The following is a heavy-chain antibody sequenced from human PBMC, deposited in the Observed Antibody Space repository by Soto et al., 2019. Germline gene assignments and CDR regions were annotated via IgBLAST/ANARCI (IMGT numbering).Heavy chain of an antibody. CDR2: IYHSGST. J-gene: IGHJ3*02. D-gene: IGHD2-15*01. V-gene: IGHV4-59*08. CDR1: GGSIGTYY. Sequence: SETLSLTCAVSGGSIGTYYWSWIRQPPGKGLEWIGYIYHSGSTNQNPSLKSRVTISVDTSKNQFSLKLTSVTAADTAVYYCARGHCSGGSCYPGAFDIWDRGTMVTVSS. CDR3: ARGHCSGGSCYPGAFDI.